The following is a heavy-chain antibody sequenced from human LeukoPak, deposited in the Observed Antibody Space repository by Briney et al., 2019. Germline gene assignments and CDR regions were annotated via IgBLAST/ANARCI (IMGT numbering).Heavy chain of an antibody. J-gene: IGHJ4*02. CDR1: GGSISTYY. CDR3: VGGLVYRSSPDYFDH. CDR2: IYYSGCT. D-gene: IGHD6-13*01. V-gene: IGHV4-59*01. Sequence: SETLSLTCTVSGGSISTYYWSWIRQPPGKGLEWIGYIYYSGCTNYNPSLTSRVTISVDTSKNQLSLKLNSVSAADTAVYYGVGGLVYRSSPDYFDHWGQGTLVTVSS.